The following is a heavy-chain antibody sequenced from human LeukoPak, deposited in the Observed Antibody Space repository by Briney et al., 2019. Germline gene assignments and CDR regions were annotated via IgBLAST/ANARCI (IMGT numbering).Heavy chain of an antibody. Sequence: SVKVSCKASGGTFSSYAISWVRQAPGQGLEWMGGIIPIFGTANYAQKFQGRVTITADESTCTAYMELSSLRSEDTAVYYCASSHSSSWYVPDYWGQGTLVTVSS. D-gene: IGHD6-13*01. CDR2: IIPIFGTA. CDR1: GGTFSSYA. CDR3: ASSHSSSWYVPDY. V-gene: IGHV1-69*13. J-gene: IGHJ4*02.